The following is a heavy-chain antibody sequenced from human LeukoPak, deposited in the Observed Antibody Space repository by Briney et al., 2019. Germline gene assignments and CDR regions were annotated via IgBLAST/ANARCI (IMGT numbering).Heavy chain of an antibody. Sequence: PSETLSLTCSVSGGSISSSSYYWGWIRQPPGKGLEWIGSIYYSGSTNYNPSLKSRVTISVDTSKNQFSLKLSSVTAADTAVYYCARGSVVPAIRGAFDIWGQGTMVTVSS. V-gene: IGHV4-39*07. J-gene: IGHJ3*02. CDR3: ARGSVVPAIRGAFDI. CDR1: GGSISSSSYY. D-gene: IGHD2-21*02. CDR2: IYYSGST.